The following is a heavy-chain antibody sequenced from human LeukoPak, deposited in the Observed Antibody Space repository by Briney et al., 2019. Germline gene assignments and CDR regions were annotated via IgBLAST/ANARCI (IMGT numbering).Heavy chain of an antibody. CDR1: GFTFSSYG. J-gene: IGHJ4*02. CDR2: IRYDGSNK. Sequence: SGGSLRLSCAASGFTFSSYGMQWVRQAPGKGLEWVAFIRYDGSNKYYADSVKGRFTISRDNSKNTLYLQMNSLRAEDTAVYYCAKERNYYDSSGYYSVAGGPDYWGQGTLVTVSS. D-gene: IGHD3-22*01. CDR3: AKERNYYDSSGYYSVAGGPDY. V-gene: IGHV3-30*02.